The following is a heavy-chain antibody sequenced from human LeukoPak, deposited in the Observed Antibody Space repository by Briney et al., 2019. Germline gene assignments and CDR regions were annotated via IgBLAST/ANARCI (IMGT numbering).Heavy chain of an antibody. CDR3: AREGDYYDSSGLDY. Sequence: GGSLRLSCAASGFTFSSYSMNWVRQAPGKGLEWVSSISSSSSYIHYADSVKGRFTISRDNAKNSLYLQMNSLRAEDTAVYYCAREGDYYDSSGLDYWGQGTLVTVSS. CDR2: ISSSSSYI. CDR1: GFTFSSYS. V-gene: IGHV3-21*01. D-gene: IGHD3-22*01. J-gene: IGHJ4*02.